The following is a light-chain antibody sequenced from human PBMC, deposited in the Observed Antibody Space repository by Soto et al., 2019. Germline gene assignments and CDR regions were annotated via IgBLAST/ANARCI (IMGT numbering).Light chain of an antibody. Sequence: QSVLTQPPSVSGAPGQRVTISCTGSSSNIGTGYDVHWYQQLPGTAPKLLIYANSNRPSGVPDRFSGSKSGTSASLAITGLQAEDEADYYCQSYDSSLSGYDFGTGTKLTVL. CDR3: QSYDSSLSGYD. J-gene: IGLJ1*01. CDR1: SSNIGTGYD. V-gene: IGLV1-40*01. CDR2: ANS.